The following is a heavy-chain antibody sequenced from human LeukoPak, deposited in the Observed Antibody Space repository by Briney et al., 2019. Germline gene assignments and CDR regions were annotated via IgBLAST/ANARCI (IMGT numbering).Heavy chain of an antibody. CDR2: IKQDGSEK. CDR3: ARSLGYCSSTSCYLWFDP. V-gene: IGHV3-7*01. J-gene: IGHJ5*02. D-gene: IGHD2-2*01. CDR1: GFTFSSYW. Sequence: PGGSLRLSCAASGFTFSSYWMSWVRQAPGKGLEWVANIKQDGSEKYYVDSVKGRFTISGDNAKNSLYLQMNSLRAEDTAVYYCARSLGYCSSTSCYLWFDPWGQGTLVTVSS.